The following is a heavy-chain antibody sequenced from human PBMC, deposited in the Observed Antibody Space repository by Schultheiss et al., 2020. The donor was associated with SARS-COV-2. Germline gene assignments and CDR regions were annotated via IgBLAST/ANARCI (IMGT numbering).Heavy chain of an antibody. V-gene: IGHV3-23*03. J-gene: IGHJ4*02. Sequence: GGSLRLSCAASGFTFSSYAMSWVRQAPGKGLEWVSVIYSGGSTYYADSVKGRFTISRDNAKNSLYLQMNSLRAEDTAVYYCARSAGLLDYWGQGTLVTVSS. CDR2: IYSGGST. CDR1: GFTFSSYA. CDR3: ARSAGLLDY. D-gene: IGHD6-25*01.